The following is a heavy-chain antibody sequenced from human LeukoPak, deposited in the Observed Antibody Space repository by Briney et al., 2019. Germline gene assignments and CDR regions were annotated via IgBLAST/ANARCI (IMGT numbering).Heavy chain of an antibody. V-gene: IGHV1-24*01. CDR3: ATRGALRFLEWLLYY. D-gene: IGHD3-3*01. J-gene: IGHJ4*02. Sequence: QAPGXXLEWXGGFDPEDGETIYAQKFQGRVTMTEDTSTDTAYMELSSLRSEDTAVYYCATRGALRFLEWLLYYWGQGTLVTVSS. CDR2: FDPEDGET.